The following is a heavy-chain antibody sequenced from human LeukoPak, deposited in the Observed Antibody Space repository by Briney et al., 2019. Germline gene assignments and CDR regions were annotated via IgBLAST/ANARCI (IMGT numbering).Heavy chain of an antibody. V-gene: IGHV4-4*02. CDR1: GDSMTSNNW. D-gene: IGHD5-18*01. J-gene: IGHJ4*02. CDR2: IYHTGRT. CDR3: AREGHTAEFDY. Sequence: SETLSLTCAVSGDSMTSNNWWSWVRQPPGKGLEWIGDIYHTGRTNYNPSLKSRVTISVDRSKNQFSLKLSSVTAADTAVYYCAREGHTAEFDYWGQGTLVTVSS.